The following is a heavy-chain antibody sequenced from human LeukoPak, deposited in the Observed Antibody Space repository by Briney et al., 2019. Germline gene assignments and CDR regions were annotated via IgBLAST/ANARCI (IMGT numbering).Heavy chain of an antibody. CDR2: INEDGSAK. D-gene: IGHD6-6*01. Sequence: GGSLRLSCAASGFTFNSCWMSWVRQAPGKGLEWMANINEDGSAKYYVDSVKGRSTISRDNAKNSLYLQMNSLRVEDTALYYCTRGDSSSKIDYWGQGIVVIVSS. J-gene: IGHJ4*02. CDR1: GFTFNSCW. V-gene: IGHV3-7*01. CDR3: TRGDSSSKIDY.